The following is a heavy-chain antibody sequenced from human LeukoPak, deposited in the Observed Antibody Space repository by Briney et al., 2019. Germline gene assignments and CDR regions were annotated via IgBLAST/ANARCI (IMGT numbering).Heavy chain of an antibody. CDR1: GFTFDDYA. CDR2: ISWNSGSI. CDR3: AKEYGGNLYGDAFDI. V-gene: IGHV3-9*01. Sequence: GRSLRLSCAASGFTFDDYAMHWVRQAPGMGLEWVSGISWNSGSIGYADSVKGRFTISRDNAKNSLYLQMNSLRAEDTALYYCAKEYGGNLYGDAFDIWGQGTMDTVSS. D-gene: IGHD4-23*01. J-gene: IGHJ3*02.